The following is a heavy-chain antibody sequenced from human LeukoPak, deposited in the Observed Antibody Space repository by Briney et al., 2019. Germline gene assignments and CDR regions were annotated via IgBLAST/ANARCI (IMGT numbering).Heavy chain of an antibody. CDR2: INPSGGST. CDR3: ATSFRAVNWFDP. CDR1: GYTFTRYY. Sequence: ASVKVSCKASGYTFTRYYMNWVRQAPGQGLEWMGIINPSGGSTDYAQKFQGRVTMTRDTSTSTIYMEVSSLRSEDTAVYYCATSFRAVNWFDPWGQGTLVTVS. V-gene: IGHV1-46*01. D-gene: IGHD3-10*01. J-gene: IGHJ5*02.